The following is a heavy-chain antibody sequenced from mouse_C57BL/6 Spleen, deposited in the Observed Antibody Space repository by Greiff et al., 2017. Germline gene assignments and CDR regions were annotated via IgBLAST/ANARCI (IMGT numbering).Heavy chain of an antibody. CDR3: AREWAYYRTLAY. CDR2: ISYDGSN. V-gene: IGHV3-6*01. CDR1: GYSITSGYY. J-gene: IGHJ3*01. Sequence: EVQLQQSGPGLVKPSQSLSLTCSVTGYSITSGYYWNWIRQFPGNKLEWMGYISYDGSNNYNPSLKNRISITRDTSKNQFFLKLNSVTTEDTATYYCAREWAYYRTLAYCGQGTLVTVSA. D-gene: IGHD2-14*01.